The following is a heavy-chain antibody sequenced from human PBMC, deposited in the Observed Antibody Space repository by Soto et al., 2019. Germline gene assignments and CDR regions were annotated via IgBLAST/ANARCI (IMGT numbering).Heavy chain of an antibody. D-gene: IGHD1-26*01. Sequence: QVQLQESGPGLVKPSETLSLTCSVSGDSVSSYYWSWIRQPPGKGLEWIGYVYYDGSTNYNPSLETRVTISIDTSKNQVXLXXXXXXXXXXXXXXXXXXXXXPTVYYGLDVWGQGTTVAVSS. CDR3: XXXXXXPTVYYGLDV. J-gene: IGHJ6*02. V-gene: IGHV4-59*02. CDR2: VYYDGST. CDR1: GDSVSSYY.